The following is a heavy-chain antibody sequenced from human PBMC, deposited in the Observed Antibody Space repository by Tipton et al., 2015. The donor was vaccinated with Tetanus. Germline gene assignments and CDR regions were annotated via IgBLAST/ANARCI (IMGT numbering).Heavy chain of an antibody. V-gene: IGHV4-34*01. CDR1: GGSFGHYY. J-gene: IGHJ5*01. D-gene: IGHD3-10*01. CDR3: ARGLGSRLAPGGSIDS. CDR2: INHDGRT. Sequence: TLSLTCVVYGGSFGHYYWTWIRQPPGKGLEWIGEINHDGRTTYTSSLKSRVTILVDTSKKQFSLKVTSVTAADTAVYYCARGLGSRLAPGGSIDSWGQGTLVTVSS.